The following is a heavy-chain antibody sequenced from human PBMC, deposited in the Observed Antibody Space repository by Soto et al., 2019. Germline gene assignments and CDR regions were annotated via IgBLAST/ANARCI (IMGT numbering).Heavy chain of an antibody. CDR1: GGSISSYY. V-gene: IGHV4-59*01. Sequence: SETLSLTCTVSGGSISSYYWSWSRQPPGKGLEWIGYIYYSGSTNYNPSLKSRVTISVDTSKNQFSLKLSSVTAADTAVYYCARSTYYSNFDYWGQGTLVTVSS. CDR2: IYYSGST. J-gene: IGHJ4*02. CDR3: ARSTYYSNFDY. D-gene: IGHD4-4*01.